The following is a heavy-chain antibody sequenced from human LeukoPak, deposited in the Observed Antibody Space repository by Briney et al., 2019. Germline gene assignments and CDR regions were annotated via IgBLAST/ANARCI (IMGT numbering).Heavy chain of an antibody. CDR2: INHSGST. V-gene: IGHV4-34*01. Sequence: SETLSLTCAVYGGSFSGYYWSWIRQPPGKGLEWIGEINHSGSTNYNPSLKSRVTISVDTSKNQFSLKLSSVTAADTAVYYCARGDWLSGYYYLLGYWGQGALVTVSS. D-gene: IGHD3-22*01. CDR1: GGSFSGYY. J-gene: IGHJ4*02. CDR3: ARGDWLSGYYYLLGY.